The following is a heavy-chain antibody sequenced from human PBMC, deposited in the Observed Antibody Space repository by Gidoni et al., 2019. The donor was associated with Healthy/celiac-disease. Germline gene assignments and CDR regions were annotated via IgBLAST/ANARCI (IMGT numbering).Heavy chain of an antibody. D-gene: IGHD3-22*01. J-gene: IGHJ4*02. V-gene: IGHV3-15*01. CDR3: TTEYDSSGDYYYFDY. CDR2: SKSKTEGGTT. Sequence: EVQLVESGGGLVKPGGSLRLSCAASGFTFSNAWMSWVRHAPGKGLEWCGRSKSKTEGGTTDYAAPVKGIFTISRDDSNNTLYLQMNSLKTEDTAVYYCTTEYDSSGDYYYFDYWGQGTLVTVSS. CDR1: GFTFSNAW.